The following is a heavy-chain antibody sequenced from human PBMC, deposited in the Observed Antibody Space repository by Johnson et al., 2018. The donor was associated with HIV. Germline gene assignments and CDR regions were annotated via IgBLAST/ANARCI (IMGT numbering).Heavy chain of an antibody. J-gene: IGHJ3*02. CDR3: ATFGGGSFHAFDI. CDR2: IKQDGSEK. Sequence: VQLVESGGGVVQPGRSLRLSCAASGFTFSNHAMYWVRQAPGKGLEWVANIKQDGSEKYYVDSLKGRFTISRDNAKNSLYLQMNRLRAEDTAVYYCATFGGGSFHAFDIWGQGTMVTVSS. D-gene: IGHD1-26*01. V-gene: IGHV3-7*05. CDR1: GFTFSNHA.